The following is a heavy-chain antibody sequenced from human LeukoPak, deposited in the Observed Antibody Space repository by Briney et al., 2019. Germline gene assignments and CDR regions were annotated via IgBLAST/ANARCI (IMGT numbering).Heavy chain of an antibody. CDR2: IYHSGST. V-gene: IGHV4-30-2*01. J-gene: IGHJ4*02. Sequence: SETLSLTCTVSGGSISSGGYYWSWIRQPPGKGLEWIGYIYHSGSTYYNPSLKSRVTISVDRSKNQFSLKLSSVTAADTAVYYCARDRGGPFDYWGQGTLVTVSS. CDR1: GGSISSGGYY. CDR3: ARDRGGPFDY. D-gene: IGHD4-23*01.